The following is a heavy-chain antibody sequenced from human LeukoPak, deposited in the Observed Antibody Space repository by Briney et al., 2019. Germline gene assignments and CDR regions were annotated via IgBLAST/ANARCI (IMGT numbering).Heavy chain of an antibody. CDR2: IIPIFGTA. J-gene: IGHJ6*02. Sequence: ASVKVSCKASGGTFSSYAISWVRQAPGQGLEWMGGIIPIFGTANYAQKFQGRVTITADESTSTAYMELSSLRSEDTAVYYCARDGYCSSTSRRGGGYYYYGMDVWGQGTTVTVSS. CDR3: ARDGYCSSTSRRGGGYYYYGMDV. V-gene: IGHV1-69*13. CDR1: GGTFSSYA. D-gene: IGHD2-2*01.